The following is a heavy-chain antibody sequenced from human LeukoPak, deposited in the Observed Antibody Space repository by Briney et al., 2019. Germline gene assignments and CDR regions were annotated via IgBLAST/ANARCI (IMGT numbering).Heavy chain of an antibody. V-gene: IGHV3-23*01. D-gene: IGHD6-6*01. CDR1: GFTFNTYA. Sequence: GGSLRLSCAASGFTFNTYAMSWVRQAPWERLQWVSGISDSGGNTYYADSVRGRFTISRDNSKNTLYLQMNSLRAEDTAVYYCVRHRSSWLIDYWGQGTLVTVSS. J-gene: IGHJ4*02. CDR2: ISDSGGNT. CDR3: VRHRSSWLIDY.